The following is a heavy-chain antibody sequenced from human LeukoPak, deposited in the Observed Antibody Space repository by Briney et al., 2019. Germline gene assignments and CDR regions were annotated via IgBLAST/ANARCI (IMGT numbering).Heavy chain of an antibody. D-gene: IGHD3-22*01. Sequence: SETLSLTCTVSGYSISSGYYWGWIRQPPGKGLEWIGSIYHSGSTYYNPSLKSRVTISVDTSKNQFSLKLSSVTAADTAVYYCARQKHYYDSSGYYFDYWGQGTLVTVSS. CDR1: GYSISSGYY. J-gene: IGHJ4*02. CDR2: IYHSGST. CDR3: ARQKHYYDSSGYYFDY. V-gene: IGHV4-38-2*02.